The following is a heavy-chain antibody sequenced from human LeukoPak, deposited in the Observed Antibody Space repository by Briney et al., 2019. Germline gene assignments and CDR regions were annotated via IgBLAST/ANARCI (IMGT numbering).Heavy chain of an antibody. J-gene: IGHJ4*02. CDR3: ARQSRDGDYIAKLFDY. CDR1: GGSLSNYY. CDR2: IYYRGSI. D-gene: IGHD4-17*01. Sequence: SETLSLTCTVPGGSLSNYYGNWIRQPPGKGLEWIGYIYYRGSINYNPSLKSRVTISVEMSKNQIALQLSSVTAADTAVYYCARQSRDGDYIAKLFDYWGQGTLVTVSS. V-gene: IGHV4-59*08.